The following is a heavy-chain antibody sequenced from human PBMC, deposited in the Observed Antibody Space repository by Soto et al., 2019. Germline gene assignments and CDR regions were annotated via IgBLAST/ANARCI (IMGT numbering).Heavy chain of an antibody. J-gene: IGHJ4*02. D-gene: IGHD2-15*01. V-gene: IGHV6-1*01. CDR2: TYYRSKWYN. Sequence: SHTLSLTCAISGDSVSSNSAAWNWIRQSPSRGLEWLGRTYYRSKWYNDYAVSVKSRITINPDTSKNQFSLQLNSVTPEDTAVYYCARDPRGPYCSGGSCYFDYWGQGTLVTVSS. CDR3: ARDPRGPYCSGGSCYFDY. CDR1: GDSVSSNSAA.